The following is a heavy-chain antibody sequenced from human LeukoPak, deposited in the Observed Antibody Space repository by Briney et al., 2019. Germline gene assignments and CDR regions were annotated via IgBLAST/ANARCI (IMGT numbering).Heavy chain of an antibody. V-gene: IGHV1-46*01. CDR2: INPSGGST. CDR3: ARAPGHYYDSSGYELWFDP. J-gene: IGHJ5*02. Sequence: ASVKVSCKASGYTFTSYYMHWVRQAPGQGLEWMGIINPSGGSTSYAQKFQGRVTMTRDTSTSTVYMELSSLRSEDTAVYYCARAPGHYYDSSGYELWFDPWGQGTLVTVSS. D-gene: IGHD3-22*01. CDR1: GYTFTSYY.